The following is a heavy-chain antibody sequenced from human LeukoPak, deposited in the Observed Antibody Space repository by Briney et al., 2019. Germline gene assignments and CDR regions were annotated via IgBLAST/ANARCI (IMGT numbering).Heavy chain of an antibody. Sequence: SVKVSCKASGGTFSSYAISWVRQAPGQGLEWMGRIIPILGIANYAQKFQGRVTITADKSTSTAYMELSSLRSEDTAVYYCAAGGAYEFRDDYWGQGTLVAVSS. J-gene: IGHJ4*02. CDR2: IIPILGIA. CDR3: AAGGAYEFRDDY. D-gene: IGHD3-3*01. CDR1: GGTFSSYA. V-gene: IGHV1-69*04.